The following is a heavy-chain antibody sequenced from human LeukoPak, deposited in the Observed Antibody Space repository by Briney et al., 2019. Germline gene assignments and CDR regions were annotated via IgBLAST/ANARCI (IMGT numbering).Heavy chain of an antibody. Sequence: SETLSLTCAVYGGSFSGYYWSWIRQPPGKGLEWIGEINHSGSTNYNPSLKSRVTISVDTSKNQFSLKLSSVTAADTAVYYCASSNDFWSGYSVDAFDIWGQGTMVTVSS. D-gene: IGHD3-3*01. J-gene: IGHJ3*02. CDR1: GGSFSGYY. CDR3: ASSNDFWSGYSVDAFDI. V-gene: IGHV4-34*01. CDR2: INHSGST.